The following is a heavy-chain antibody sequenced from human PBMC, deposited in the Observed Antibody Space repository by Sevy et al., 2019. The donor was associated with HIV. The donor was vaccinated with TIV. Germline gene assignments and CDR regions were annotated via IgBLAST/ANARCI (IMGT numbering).Heavy chain of an antibody. CDR1: GFSLNTYW. D-gene: IGHD6-13*01. Sequence: GGSLRLSCAASGFSLNTYWMSWVRQAPGKGLEWVANIKQDGSVKYYVDSVKGRFTISRDNARNFLFLQMNSLGAEDTARYYCVRAVAADGSFWGQGTLVTVSS. CDR2: IKQDGSVK. V-gene: IGHV3-7*01. CDR3: VRAVAADGSF. J-gene: IGHJ4*02.